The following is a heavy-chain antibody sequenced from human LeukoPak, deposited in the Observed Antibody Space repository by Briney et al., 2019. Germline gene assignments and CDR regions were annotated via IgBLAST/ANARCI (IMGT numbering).Heavy chain of an antibody. Sequence: ASVKVSCKASGGTFSSYAISWVRQAPGQGLEWMGRIIPVLGIANYAQKFQGRVTITADKSTSTAYMELSSLRSEDTAVYYCARDPGIVGATRRWSWFDPWGQGTLVTVSS. CDR2: IIPVLGIA. J-gene: IGHJ5*02. V-gene: IGHV1-69*04. CDR3: ARDPGIVGATRRWSWFDP. CDR1: GGTFSSYA. D-gene: IGHD1-26*01.